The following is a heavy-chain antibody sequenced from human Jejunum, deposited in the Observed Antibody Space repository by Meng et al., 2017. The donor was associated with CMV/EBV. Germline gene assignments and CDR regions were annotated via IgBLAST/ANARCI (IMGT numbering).Heavy chain of an antibody. CDR1: VFSFTTYW. J-gene: IGHJ4*01. V-gene: IGHV3-74*01. CDR3: ARGATGGSYRFDF. CDR2: INGEGRST. D-gene: IGHD1-26*01. Sequence: SVFSFTTYWLRWARQAPGEGVVWVSCINGEGRSTNYADSVKGRFTISRDNAIHTLYLQMNSLRVEDTALYYCARGATGGSYRFDFWGHGTLVTVSS.